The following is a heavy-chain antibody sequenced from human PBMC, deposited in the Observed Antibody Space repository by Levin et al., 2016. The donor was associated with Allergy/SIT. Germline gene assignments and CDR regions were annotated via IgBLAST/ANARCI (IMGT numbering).Heavy chain of an antibody. V-gene: IGHV3-23*01. J-gene: IGHJ3*02. CDR2: ISGSGGST. CDR3: ANLVRSLAFDI. Sequence: GESLKISCAASGFTFSSYAMSWVRQAPGKGLEWVSAISGSGGSTYYEDSVKGRFTISRDNSKNTLYLQMNSLRAEDTAVYYCANLVRSLAFDIWGQGTMVTVSS. D-gene: IGHD3-10*01. CDR1: GFTFSSYA.